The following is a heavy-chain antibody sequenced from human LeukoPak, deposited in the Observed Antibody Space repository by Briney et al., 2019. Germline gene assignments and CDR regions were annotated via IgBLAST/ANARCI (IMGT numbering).Heavy chain of an antibody. D-gene: IGHD3-9*01. J-gene: IGHJ4*02. V-gene: IGHV3-53*01. CDR2: IYSGGST. CDR1: GFTVSSNY. Sequence: GGSLRLSCAASGFTVSSNYMSWVRQAPGKGLEWVSVIYSGGSTYYADSVKGRFTISRDNSKNTLYLQMNSLRAEVTAVYYCARGNYDILTGYYPYWGQGTLVTVSS. CDR3: ARGNYDILTGYYPY.